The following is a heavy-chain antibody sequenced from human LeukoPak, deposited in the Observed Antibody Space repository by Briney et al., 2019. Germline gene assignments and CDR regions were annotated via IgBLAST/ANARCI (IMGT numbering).Heavy chain of an antibody. D-gene: IGHD5-18*01. CDR3: ATSRDAPMEK. Sequence: PGGSLSLSCAASGFTSGFTFTKYCMRWVRQAPGKGREWVANIKEDGSAEFYVDSVKGRFTISRDNAKNSLYLQTNSLRVEDTAVYYCATSRDAPMEKGGQGTLVTVSS. V-gene: IGHV3-7*01. J-gene: IGHJ4*02. CDR1: GFTSGFTFTKYC. CDR2: IKEDGSAE.